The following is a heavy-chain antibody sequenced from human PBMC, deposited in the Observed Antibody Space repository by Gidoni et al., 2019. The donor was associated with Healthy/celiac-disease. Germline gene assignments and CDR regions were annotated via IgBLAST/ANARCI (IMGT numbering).Heavy chain of an antibody. CDR1: GGSFSGYY. J-gene: IGHJ6*02. Sequence: QVQLQQWGAGLLKPSETLSLTCAVYGGSFSGYYWSWIRQPPGKGLEWIGEINHSGSTNYNPSLKSRVTISVDTSKNQFSLKLSSVTAADTAVYYCARGFYGDYIFSYYYYYGMDVWGQGTTVTVSS. CDR3: ARGFYGDYIFSYYYYYGMDV. CDR2: INHSGST. V-gene: IGHV4-34*01. D-gene: IGHD4-17*01.